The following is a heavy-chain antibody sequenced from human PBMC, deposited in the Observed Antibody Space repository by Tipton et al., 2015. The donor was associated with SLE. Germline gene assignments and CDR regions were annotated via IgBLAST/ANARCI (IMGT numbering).Heavy chain of an antibody. CDR2: ISGSGGST. CDR1: GFTFSTYA. J-gene: IGHJ6*03. D-gene: IGHD2-21*02. V-gene: IGHV3-23*01. Sequence: SLRLSCAASGFTFSTYAMTWVRQAPGKGLEWVSVISGSGGSTFYADSVKGRFTISRDNSKNTLYLQMNSLRAEDTAVYYCAKGPRLRYYMDVWGKGTTVSVSS. CDR3: AKGPRLRYYMDV.